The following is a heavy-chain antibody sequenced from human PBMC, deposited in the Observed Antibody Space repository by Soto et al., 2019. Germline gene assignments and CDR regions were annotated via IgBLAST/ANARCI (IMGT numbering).Heavy chain of an antibody. J-gene: IGHJ4*02. CDR3: AVWFYSDTSGYKGYYFDY. CDR1: GYSFTDYW. CDR2: IYPGGSDT. Sequence: GESLKICCKVSGYSFTDYWIGGVRQMPGKGLEWMGIIYPGGSDTRYGPSFQGQVTISADKSISTAYLRWSSLKASDTAMYYCAVWFYSDTSGYKGYYFDYWGRGTLVTVSS. D-gene: IGHD3-22*01. V-gene: IGHV5-51*01.